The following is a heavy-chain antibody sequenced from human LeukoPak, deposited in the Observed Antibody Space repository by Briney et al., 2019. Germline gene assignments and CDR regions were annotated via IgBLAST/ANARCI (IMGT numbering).Heavy chain of an antibody. CDR3: ARVKGGNSDWSRDAFDI. CDR1: GFIFSSYD. Sequence: GGSLRLSCAASGFIFSSYDFHWVRQPTGKVLKWVSAIGTTGDTYYSDSVKGRFTISRENAKSSLYLQMNSLRVGDTAVYFCARVKGGNSDWSRDAFDIRGQGTMVAVSS. V-gene: IGHV3-13*04. J-gene: IGHJ3*02. CDR2: IGTTGDT. D-gene: IGHD3-9*01.